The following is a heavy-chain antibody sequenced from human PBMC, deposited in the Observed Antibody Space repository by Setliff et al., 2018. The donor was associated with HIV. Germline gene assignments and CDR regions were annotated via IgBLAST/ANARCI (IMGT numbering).Heavy chain of an antibody. Sequence: PGGSLRLSCAASGLTVSRNYMTWVRQAPGKGLEWVSVIYSGGNTYYADSVKGRFTISRDTAKNTVYLQMNSLRAEDTAVYYCAREAGVMDAFDIWGQGTMVTVSS. CDR3: AREAGVMDAFDI. D-gene: IGHD3-16*01. J-gene: IGHJ3*02. CDR1: GLTVSRNY. CDR2: IYSGGNT. V-gene: IGHV3-66*02.